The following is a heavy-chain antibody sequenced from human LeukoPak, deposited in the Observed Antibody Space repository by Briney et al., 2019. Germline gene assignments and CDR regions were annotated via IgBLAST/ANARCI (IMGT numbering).Heavy chain of an antibody. CDR2: IYYSGST. D-gene: IGHD3-22*01. CDR1: GGSISSYY. J-gene: IGHJ4*02. V-gene: IGHV4-59*01. Sequence: SETLSLTCTVSGGSISSYYWSWIRQPPGKGLEWIGYIYYSGSTNYNPSLKSRVTIAVDTSKNQFSLKLSSVTAADTAVYYCAREAKTPRYYYDSSGYWDYWGQGTLVTVSS. CDR3: AREAKTPRYYYDSSGYWDY.